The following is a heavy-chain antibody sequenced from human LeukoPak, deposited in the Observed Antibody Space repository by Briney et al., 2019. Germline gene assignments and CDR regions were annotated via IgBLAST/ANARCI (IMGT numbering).Heavy chain of an antibody. Sequence: GGSLRLSCAASGFTFSNAWMSWVRQAPGKGLEWVGRIKSKTDGGTTEYAAPVKGRFTISREDSKNTLYLQMNSLKTEDTAVYYCTTDHSVTARAAFDIWGQGTMVTVSS. CDR3: TTDHSVTARAAFDI. CDR1: GFTFSNAW. J-gene: IGHJ3*02. CDR2: IKSKTDGGTT. D-gene: IGHD3-16*02. V-gene: IGHV3-15*01.